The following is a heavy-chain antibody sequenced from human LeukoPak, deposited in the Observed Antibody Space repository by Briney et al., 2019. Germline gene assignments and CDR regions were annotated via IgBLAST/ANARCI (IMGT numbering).Heavy chain of an antibody. CDR1: GFTFSSYW. D-gene: IGHD3-16*01. J-gene: IGHJ6*02. CDR3: ASFLGSYVLYGMDV. CDR2: IKQDGSEK. Sequence: PGGSLRLSCAASGFTFSSYWMSWVRQAPGKGLEWVANIKQDGSEKYYVDSVKGRFTISRDNAKNSLYLQMNSLRAEDTAVYYCASFLGSYVLYGMDVWGQGTTVTVSS. V-gene: IGHV3-7*01.